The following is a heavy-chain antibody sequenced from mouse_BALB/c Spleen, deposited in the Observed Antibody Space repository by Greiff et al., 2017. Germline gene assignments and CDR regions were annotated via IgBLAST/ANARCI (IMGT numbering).Heavy chain of an antibody. V-gene: IGHV3-6*02. CDR1: GYSITSGYY. Sequence: EVQLQESGPGLVKPSQSLSLTCSVTGYSITSGYYWNWIRQFPGNKLEWMGYISYDGSNNYNPSLKNRISITRDTSKNQFFLKLNSVTTEDTATYYCARDEYRYAMDYWGQGTSVTVSS. CDR3: ARDEYRYAMDY. CDR2: ISYDGSN. D-gene: IGHD2-14*01. J-gene: IGHJ4*01.